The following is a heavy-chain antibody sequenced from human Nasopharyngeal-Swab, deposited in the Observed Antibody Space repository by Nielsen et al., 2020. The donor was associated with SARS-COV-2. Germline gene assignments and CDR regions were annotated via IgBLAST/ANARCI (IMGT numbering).Heavy chain of an antibody. CDR3: AKVRTNYGMGLNGALDP. CDR1: GGTFRNSG. J-gene: IGHJ5*02. Sequence: SVKVSCKSSGGTFRNSGFSWVRQAPGQGLEGRGGIIPVFGTPLYAQKFQGRVTISADESTTTTYMELSSLRSQDTAVYYCAKVRTNYGMGLNGALDPWGQGTLVTVSS. V-gene: IGHV1-69*13. CDR2: IIPVFGTP. D-gene: IGHD4-17*01.